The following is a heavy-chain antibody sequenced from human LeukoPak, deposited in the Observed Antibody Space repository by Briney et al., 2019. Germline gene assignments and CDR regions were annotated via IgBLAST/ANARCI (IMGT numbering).Heavy chain of an antibody. CDR2: ISSSGGTI. CDR3: ARDSILKSDY. J-gene: IGHJ4*02. CDR1: GFTFSSYE. V-gene: IGHV3-48*03. Sequence: PGGSLRLSCAASGFTFSSYEMNRVRQAPGKGLEWVSYISSSGGTIYYADSVKGRFTISRDNAKNSLYLQMNSLRGEDTAVYYCARDSILKSDYWGQGTLVTVSS.